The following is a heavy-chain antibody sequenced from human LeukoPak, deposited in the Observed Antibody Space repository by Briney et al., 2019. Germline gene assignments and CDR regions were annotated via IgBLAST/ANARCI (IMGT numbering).Heavy chain of an antibody. Sequence: PSETLSLTCAVYGGSFSGYYWSWIRQPPGKGLEWIGEINHSGSTNYNPSLKSRVTISVDTSKNQFSLKLSSVTAADTAVYYCARGIAVAIDAFDIWGQGTMVTVSS. CDR1: GGSFSGYY. J-gene: IGHJ3*02. D-gene: IGHD6-19*01. CDR2: INHSGST. CDR3: ARGIAVAIDAFDI. V-gene: IGHV4-34*01.